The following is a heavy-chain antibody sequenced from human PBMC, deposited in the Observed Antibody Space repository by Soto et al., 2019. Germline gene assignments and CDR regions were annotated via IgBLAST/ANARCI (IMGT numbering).Heavy chain of an antibody. D-gene: IGHD3-10*01. Sequence: PGGSVRLSCAASGVTFSNAWMSWVRQAPGKGLEWLGRIKRKTDGGTTDYAAPVKGRFTISRDDSKNTLFLQINSLKTEDTAMNFCPPALRTLDFCGPGILVTVSS. V-gene: IGHV3-15*01. J-gene: IGHJ4*02. CDR3: PPALRTLDF. CDR1: GVTFSNAW. CDR2: IKRKTDGGTT.